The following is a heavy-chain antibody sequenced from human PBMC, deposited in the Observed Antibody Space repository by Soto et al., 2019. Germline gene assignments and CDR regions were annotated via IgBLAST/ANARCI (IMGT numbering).Heavy chain of an antibody. CDR3: AKGATVEYSGTWQGY. V-gene: IGHV3-30*18. D-gene: IGHD1-26*01. CDR2: ISDDGDKR. CDR1: GFTFSNYG. Sequence: GGSLRLSCVGSGFTFSNYGMHWVRQPPGKGLEWVALISDDGDKRYYADSVRGRLIISRDNSKDTLYLQMNSLRADDTAVYYCAKGATVEYSGTWQGYWGQGTLVTVSS. J-gene: IGHJ4*02.